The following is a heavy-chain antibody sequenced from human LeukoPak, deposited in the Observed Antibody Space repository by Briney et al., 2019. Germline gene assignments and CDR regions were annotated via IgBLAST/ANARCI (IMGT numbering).Heavy chain of an antibody. V-gene: IGHV3-23*01. D-gene: IGHD3-22*01. CDR2: ISGSGGST. CDR1: GFTFSSYA. J-gene: IGHJ4*02. CDR3: ARGHSFYYDTSGYYLAY. Sequence: GGSLRLSCAASGFTFSSYAMSWVRQAPGKGLEWVSAISGSGGSTYYADSVKGRLTISRDKSKSTLYLQMNRLRAEDTAVYYCARGHSFYYDTSGYYLAYWGQGTLVTVSS.